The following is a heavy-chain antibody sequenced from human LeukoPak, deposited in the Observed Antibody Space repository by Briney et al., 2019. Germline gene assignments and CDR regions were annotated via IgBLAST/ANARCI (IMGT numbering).Heavy chain of an antibody. D-gene: IGHD2-15*01. J-gene: IGHJ4*02. CDR3: ARGRASYCSGGSCPLLEY. CDR1: GGSISTYY. Sequence: SETLSLTCTVSGGSISTYYWSWIRQPPGKGLEWIGYIYYSGSTNYNPSLKSRVTISVDTSKNQFSLKLSSVTAADTAVYYCARGRASYCSGGSCPLLEYWGQGALVTVSS. CDR2: IYYSGST. V-gene: IGHV4-59*01.